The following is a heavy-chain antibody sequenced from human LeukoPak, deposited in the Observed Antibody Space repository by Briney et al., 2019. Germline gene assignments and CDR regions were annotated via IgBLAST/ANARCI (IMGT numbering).Heavy chain of an antibody. CDR3: ARDNNSSGWFRPFDP. J-gene: IGHJ5*02. V-gene: IGHV4-61*02. Sequence: SETLSLTCTVSGGSISSSSYYWSWIRQPAGKGLEWIGRIYTSGSTNYNPSLKSRVTISVDTSKNQFSLKLSSVTAADTAVYYCARDNNSSGWFRPFDPWGQGTLVTVSS. D-gene: IGHD6-19*01. CDR2: IYTSGST. CDR1: GGSISSSSYY.